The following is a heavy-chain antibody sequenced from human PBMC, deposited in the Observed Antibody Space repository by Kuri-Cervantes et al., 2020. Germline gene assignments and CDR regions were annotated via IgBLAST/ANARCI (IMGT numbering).Heavy chain of an antibody. CDR1: GFTFSSYD. V-gene: IGHV3-13*01. D-gene: IGHD2-8*02. Sequence: GGSLRLSCAASGFTFSSYDMHWVRQATGKGLEWVSAIGTAGDTYYPGSVKGRFTISRENAKNSLYLQMNSLRAEDTAVYYCARPLGYCTGGVCYPPYYFDYWGQGTLVTVSS. J-gene: IGHJ4*02. CDR3: ARPLGYCTGGVCYPPYYFDY. CDR2: IGTAGDT.